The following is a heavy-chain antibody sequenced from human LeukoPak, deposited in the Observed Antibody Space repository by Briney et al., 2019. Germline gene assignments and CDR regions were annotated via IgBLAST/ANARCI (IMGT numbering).Heavy chain of an antibody. CDR2: ISSRGSYI. CDR3: ARESGDDGFDI. V-gene: IGHV3-21*01. Sequence: GGSLRLSCAASAFTFSNFNIHWVRQAPGKGLEWVSSISSRGSYIYYIDSVKGRFTISRDNAKNSLDLQMNSLRAEDTAVYYCARESGDDGFDIWGQGTTVTVSS. D-gene: IGHD3-10*01. J-gene: IGHJ3*02. CDR1: AFTFSNFN.